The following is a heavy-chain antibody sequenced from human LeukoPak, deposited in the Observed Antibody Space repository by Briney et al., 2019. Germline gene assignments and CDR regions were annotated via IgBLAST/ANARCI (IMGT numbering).Heavy chain of an antibody. CDR3: ATTRAAQNWSFVFDY. V-gene: IGHV3-9*01. D-gene: IGHD3-3*01. CDR2: ISWNSGSI. Sequence: PGRSLRLSCAASGFTFDDYAMHWVRQAPGKGLEWVSGISWNSGSIGYADSVKGRFTISRDNAKNSLYLQMNSLRAEDTALYYCATTRAAQNWSFVFDYWGQGTLVTVSS. J-gene: IGHJ4*02. CDR1: GFTFDDYA.